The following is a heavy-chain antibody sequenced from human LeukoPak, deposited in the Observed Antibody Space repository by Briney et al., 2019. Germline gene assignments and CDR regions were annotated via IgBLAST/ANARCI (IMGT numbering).Heavy chain of an antibody. CDR1: GFTFSSYS. V-gene: IGHV3-21*01. D-gene: IGHD3-22*01. CDR2: ISSSSSYI. CDR3: ARGYDSSGYYRGNDAFDI. Sequence: GGSLRLSCAASGFTFSSYSMNWVRQAPGKGLEWVSSISSSSSYIYYADSVKGRFTISRDNAKNSLYLQMNSLRAEDTAVYYCARGYDSSGYYRGNDAFDIWGQGTMVTVSS. J-gene: IGHJ3*02.